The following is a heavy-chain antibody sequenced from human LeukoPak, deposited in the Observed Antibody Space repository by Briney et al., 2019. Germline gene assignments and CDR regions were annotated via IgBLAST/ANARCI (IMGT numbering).Heavy chain of an antibody. CDR3: VRHPDYYDMIGYHHWYFDV. J-gene: IGHJ2*01. CDR2: FFTSGST. V-gene: IGHV4-4*07. CDR1: GGSITSYY. D-gene: IGHD3-22*01. Sequence: SETLSLTCTISGGSITSYYWSWIRQPAGKGLENIGRFFTSGSTNYNPSLQSRATISVDKAKMQFSLKLTSVTAADTAVYYCVRHPDYYDMIGYHHWYFDVWGRGTLVTVSS.